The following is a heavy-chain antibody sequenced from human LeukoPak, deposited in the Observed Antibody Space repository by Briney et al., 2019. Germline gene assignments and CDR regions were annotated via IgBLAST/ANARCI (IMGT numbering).Heavy chain of an antibody. Sequence: GGSLRLSCAASGFTFSSYAMSWVRQAPGKGLEWVSSIGGSGAGIYYADSVKGRFTISRDNSKNTLYLQMNSLRAEDTAVYYCARDRFHTWAYCSSTSCYSPDFDYWGQGTLVTVSS. J-gene: IGHJ4*02. CDR2: IGGSGAGI. CDR1: GFTFSSYA. V-gene: IGHV3-23*01. CDR3: ARDRFHTWAYCSSTSCYSPDFDY. D-gene: IGHD2-2*01.